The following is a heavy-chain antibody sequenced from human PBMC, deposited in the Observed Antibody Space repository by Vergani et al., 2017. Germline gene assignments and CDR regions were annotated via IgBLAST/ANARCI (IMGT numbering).Heavy chain of an antibody. D-gene: IGHD1-7*01. CDR3: VYRKTEGGTTGCFYPFYYDGYMDV. CDR1: GFSLNTRGVS. V-gene: IGHV2-5*04. CDR2: IYWNDDQ. Sequence: QITLKESGPTLVKPTQTLTLTCTFSGFSLNTRGVSVAWLRQPPGQALDCPAPIYWNDDQHHSPSLNNRVTITKDTSKNQVALTMTNMVDVDTGAYYCVYRKTEGGTTGCFYPFYYDGYMDVWGKGTTVTVSS. J-gene: IGHJ6*03.